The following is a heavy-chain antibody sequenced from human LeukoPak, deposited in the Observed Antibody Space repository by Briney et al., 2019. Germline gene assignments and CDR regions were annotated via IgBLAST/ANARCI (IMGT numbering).Heavy chain of an antibody. Sequence: GASVKVSCKVSGYTVTELSIHWVRQAPGKGLAWMGGFDPDEAETVFAGKFQGRVTMAEDTSTNTAYMELTSLRSEDTAVYYCATGQTTPVLVDTLHFWGQGTLVTVSS. CDR1: GYTVTELS. V-gene: IGHV1-24*01. CDR3: ATGQTTPVLVDTLHF. J-gene: IGHJ4*02. D-gene: IGHD4-17*01. CDR2: FDPDEAET.